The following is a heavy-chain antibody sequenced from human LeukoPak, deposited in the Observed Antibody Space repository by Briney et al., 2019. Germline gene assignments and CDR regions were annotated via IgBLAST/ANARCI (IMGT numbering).Heavy chain of an antibody. Sequence: SETLSLTCTVSGGSISSYYWSWIRQPAGKGLEWIGRIYTSGRTNYNPSLKSRVTMSVDTSKNQFSLRLSSVNAADTAVYFCAREGTSGGLNWLDPWGQGTLVTVSS. D-gene: IGHD3-10*01. CDR3: AREGTSGGLNWLDP. J-gene: IGHJ5*02. CDR1: GGSISSYY. V-gene: IGHV4-4*07. CDR2: IYTSGRT.